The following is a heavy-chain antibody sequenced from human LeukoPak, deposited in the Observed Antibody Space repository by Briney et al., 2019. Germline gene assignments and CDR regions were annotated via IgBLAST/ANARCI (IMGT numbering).Heavy chain of an antibody. CDR3: ARHLSGVTGYTYGRGIDY. D-gene: IGHD5-18*01. Sequence: GGSLRLSCAASGFTFSSYWMSWVRQAPGKGLEWVANIKKDGSEKYYVDSVKGRFTISRDNAKTSLYLQMISLRAEDTAVYYCARHLSGVTGYTYGRGIDYWGQGALVTVSS. J-gene: IGHJ4*02. V-gene: IGHV3-7*01. CDR1: GFTFSSYW. CDR2: IKKDGSEK.